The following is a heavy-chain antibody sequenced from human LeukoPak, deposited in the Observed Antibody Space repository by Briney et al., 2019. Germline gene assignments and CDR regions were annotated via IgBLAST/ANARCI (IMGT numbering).Heavy chain of an antibody. Sequence: GGSLRLSCAASGFTFSSYGMSWVRQAPGKGLEWVSGISGSGGSTYYADSLKGRFTISRDNSKNSLYLQMNSLRAEDTAVYYCAASSGYYYTAFRYWGQGTLVTVSS. V-gene: IGHV3-23*01. D-gene: IGHD3-22*01. CDR3: AASSGYYYTAFRY. J-gene: IGHJ4*02. CDR2: ISGSGGST. CDR1: GFTFSSYG.